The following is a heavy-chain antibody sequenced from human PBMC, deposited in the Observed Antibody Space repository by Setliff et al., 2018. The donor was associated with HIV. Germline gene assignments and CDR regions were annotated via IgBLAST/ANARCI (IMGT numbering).Heavy chain of an antibody. CDR3: ARAVNFDY. J-gene: IGHJ4*02. Sequence: ETLSLTCSVSGGSFSGYYWSWIRQPPGEGLEWIGYIYVYNSERTNYNPSLTSRVTISVDTSRNQFSLKLTSVTAADTAIYYCARAVNFDYWGQGTQVTVSS. D-gene: IGHD6-19*01. CDR2: IYVYNSERT. CDR1: GGSFSGYY. V-gene: IGHV4-59*01.